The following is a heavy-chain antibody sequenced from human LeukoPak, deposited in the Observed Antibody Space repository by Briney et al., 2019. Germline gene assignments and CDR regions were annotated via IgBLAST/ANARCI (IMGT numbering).Heavy chain of an antibody. D-gene: IGHD6-6*01. CDR2: IIPIFGTA. Sequence: SVKVSCKASGGTFSSYAISWVRQAPGQGLEWMGGIIPIFGTANYAQKFQGRVTITADESTSTAYMEQSSLRSEDTAVYYCARFVGLGSSSEFDYWGQGTLVTVSS. CDR3: ARFVGLGSSSEFDY. CDR1: GGTFSSYA. J-gene: IGHJ4*02. V-gene: IGHV1-69*13.